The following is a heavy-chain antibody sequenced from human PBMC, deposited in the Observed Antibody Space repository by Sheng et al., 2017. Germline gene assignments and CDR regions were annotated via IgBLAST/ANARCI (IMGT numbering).Heavy chain of an antibody. Sequence: QVQLVESGGGVVQPGRSLRLSCAASGFTFSSYGMHWVRQAPGKGLEWVAVISYDGSNKYYADSVKGRFTISRDNSKNTLYLQMNSLRAEDTAVYYCAKVSGSGLGLDIWGQGTMVTVSS. J-gene: IGHJ3*02. CDR2: ISYDGSNK. V-gene: IGHV3-30*18. D-gene: IGHD3-10*01. CDR3: AKVSGSGLGLDI. CDR1: GFTFSSYG.